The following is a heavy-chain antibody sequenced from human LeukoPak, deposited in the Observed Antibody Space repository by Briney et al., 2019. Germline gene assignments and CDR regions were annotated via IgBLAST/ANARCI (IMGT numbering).Heavy chain of an antibody. J-gene: IGHJ4*02. CDR3: AKVGPGIAAAGTGWDY. CDR1: GFTFSSYA. D-gene: IGHD6-13*01. V-gene: IGHV3-23*01. CDR2: ISGSGGST. Sequence: GGSLRLSCAASGFTFSSYAMSWVRQAPGKGLERVSAISGSGGSTYYADSVKGRFTISRDNSKNTLYLQMNSLRAEDTAVYYCAKVGPGIAAAGTGWDYWGQGTLVTVSS.